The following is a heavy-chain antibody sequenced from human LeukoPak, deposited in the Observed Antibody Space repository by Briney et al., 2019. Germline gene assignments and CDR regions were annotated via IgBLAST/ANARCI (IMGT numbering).Heavy chain of an antibody. CDR2: IKPNSGGT. V-gene: IGHV1-2*02. CDR3: ARAGHYDFNYFDP. CDR1: GYTFTAYY. Sequence: ASVPVSCKASGYTFTAYYIHWVRQAPGQGLEWMGWIKPNSGGTKFAQKFQGRVTMTRDTSISTAYMDLSRLRSDDTAVYYCARAGHYDFNYFDPWGQGTLVTVSS. D-gene: IGHD4-11*01. J-gene: IGHJ5*02.